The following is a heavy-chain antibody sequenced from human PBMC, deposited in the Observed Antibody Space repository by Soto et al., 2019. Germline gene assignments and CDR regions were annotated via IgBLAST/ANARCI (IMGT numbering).Heavy chain of an antibody. CDR3: ARVQYDFWSGYSRPYYYYGMDV. CDR1: GGSISSYC. V-gene: IGHV4-59*01. Sequence: SETLSLTCTVSGGSISSYCWSWIRQPPGKGLEWIGYIYYSGSTNYNPSLKSRVTISVDTSKNQFSLKLSSVTAADTAVYYCARVQYDFWSGYSRPYYYYGMDVWGQGTTVTVSS. CDR2: IYYSGST. D-gene: IGHD3-3*01. J-gene: IGHJ6*02.